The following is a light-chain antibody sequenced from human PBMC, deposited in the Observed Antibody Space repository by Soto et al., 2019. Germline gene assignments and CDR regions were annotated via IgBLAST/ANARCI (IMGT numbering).Light chain of an antibody. CDR1: SSDVGGYNY. Sequence: LTQPASVSVSPGQSITISCTGTSSDVGGYNYVSWYQHHPGKAPKLIIYDVSNRPSGVSIRFSGSKSDNTASLTISGLQPEDEADYHCSSYTTSNTRQIVFGTGTKVTVL. CDR2: DVS. CDR3: SSYTTSNTRQIV. J-gene: IGLJ1*01. V-gene: IGLV2-14*03.